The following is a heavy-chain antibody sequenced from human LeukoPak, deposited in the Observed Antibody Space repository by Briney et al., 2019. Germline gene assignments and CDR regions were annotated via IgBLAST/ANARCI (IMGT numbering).Heavy chain of an antibody. CDR1: GFTFSGYA. Sequence: GGSLRLSCVASGFTFSGYAMSWVRQSPGKGLEWVSMSVGTDSTYYADSVKGRLTISRDNSKNTLYLEMNSLRAEDTAVYYCAKEHNFDWLFCYDYWGQGILVTVSS. D-gene: IGHD3-9*01. V-gene: IGHV3-23*01. J-gene: IGHJ4*02. CDR2: MSVGTDST. CDR3: AKEHNFDWLFCYDY.